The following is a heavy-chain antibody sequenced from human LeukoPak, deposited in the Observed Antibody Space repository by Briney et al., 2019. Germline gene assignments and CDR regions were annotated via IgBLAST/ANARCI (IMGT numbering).Heavy chain of an antibody. V-gene: IGHV4-34*01. J-gene: IGHJ4*02. D-gene: IGHD3-10*01. CDR1: GGSFSGYY. CDR3: ARGTLYYGSESYDY. Sequence: SETLSLTCAVYGGSFSGYYWSWIRQPPGKGLEWIGEINHSGSTNYNPSLKSRVTISVDTSKNQFSLKLSSVTAADTAVYYCARGTLYYGSESYDYWGQGTLVAVSS. CDR2: INHSGST.